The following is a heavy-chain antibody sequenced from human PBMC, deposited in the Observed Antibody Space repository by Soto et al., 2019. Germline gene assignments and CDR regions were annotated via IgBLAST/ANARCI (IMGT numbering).Heavy chain of an antibody. V-gene: IGHV3-21*06. CDR2: ISSTTNYI. J-gene: IGHJ4*02. CDR3: ARESEDLTSNFDY. CDR1: GFTFTRYS. Sequence: PGGSLRLSCAASGFTFTRYSMNWFRQAPGKGLEWVSSISSTTNYIYYGDSMKGRFTISRDNAKNSLYLEMNSLRAEDTVVYYCARESEDLTSNFDYWGQGTLVTVSS.